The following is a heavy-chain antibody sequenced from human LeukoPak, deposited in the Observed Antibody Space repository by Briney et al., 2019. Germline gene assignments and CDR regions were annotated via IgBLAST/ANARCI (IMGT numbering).Heavy chain of an antibody. Sequence: GGSLRLSCAASGFTFSSYSMNWVRQAPGKGLEWVSSVSSSSHYMYYAGSVKGRFTISRDNAKNSLYLQMNSLRAEDTAVYYCARDPSGGYSYGPYYFDYWGQGTLVTVSS. CDR1: GFTFSSYS. D-gene: IGHD5-18*01. J-gene: IGHJ4*02. V-gene: IGHV3-21*01. CDR2: VSSSSHYM. CDR3: ARDPSGGYSYGPYYFDY.